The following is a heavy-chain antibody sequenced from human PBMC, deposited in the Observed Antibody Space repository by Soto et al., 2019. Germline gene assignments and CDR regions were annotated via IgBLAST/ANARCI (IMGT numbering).Heavy chain of an antibody. V-gene: IGHV6-1*01. CDR1: GNGISSNSVA. CDR2: TYYRSKWYN. J-gene: IGHJ3*02. Sequence: SQSLSLICTISGNGISSNSVAWNWIRQSPSRGLEWLGRTYYRSKWYNDYAVSVKSRISINPDTSKNQFSLQLNSVIPEDTAVYYCARDPGHDTYDIWGQGTMVTGSS. CDR3: ARDPGHDTYDI.